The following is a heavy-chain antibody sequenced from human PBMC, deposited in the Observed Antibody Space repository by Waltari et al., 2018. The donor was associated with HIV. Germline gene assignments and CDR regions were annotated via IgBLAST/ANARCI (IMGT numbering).Heavy chain of an antibody. CDR3: GKDSNYFYDSTGYYCDF. CDR2: IRHDDSNR. CDR1: GFRFSGYG. D-gene: IGHD3-3*01. Sequence: QVRLVESGGGVVPPGGSLSLSCAASGFRFSGYGINWVRQAPGKGLEWVAFIRHDDSNRYYRDSVKGRFTISRDNSKNTVDLQMNNLKAEDTAVYYCGKDSNYFYDSTGYYCDFWGQGTLVTVSS. V-gene: IGHV3-30*02. J-gene: IGHJ4*02.